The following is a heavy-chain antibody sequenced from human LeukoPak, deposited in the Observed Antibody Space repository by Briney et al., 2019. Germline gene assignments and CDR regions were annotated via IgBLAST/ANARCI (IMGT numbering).Heavy chain of an antibody. CDR2: IYYSGST. Sequence: SETLSLTCTVSGGSISSYCWSWIRQPPGRGLEWIGYIYYSGSTNYNPSLKSRVTISVDTSKNQFSLKLSSVTAADTAVYYCARSDYYDSSGYYSSFDYWGQGTLVTVSS. CDR3: ARSDYYDSSGYYSSFDY. D-gene: IGHD3-22*01. CDR1: GGSISSYC. V-gene: IGHV4-59*01. J-gene: IGHJ4*02.